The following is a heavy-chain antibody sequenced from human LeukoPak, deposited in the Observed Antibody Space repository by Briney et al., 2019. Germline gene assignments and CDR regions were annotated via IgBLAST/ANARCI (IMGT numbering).Heavy chain of an antibody. V-gene: IGHV4-34*01. Sequence: PSETLSLTCAVYGGSFSGYYWSWIRQPPGKGLEWIGEINHSGSTNYNPSLKSRVTISVDTSKNQFSLKLSSVTAADTAVYYCARLRGGYDYWAREPWSPSPQ. CDR3: ARLRGGYDY. J-gene: IGHJ4*02. CDR2: INHSGST. D-gene: IGHD2-15*01. CDR1: GGSFSGYY.